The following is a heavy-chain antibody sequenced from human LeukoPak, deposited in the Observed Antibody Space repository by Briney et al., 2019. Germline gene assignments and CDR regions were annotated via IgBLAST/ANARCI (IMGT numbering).Heavy chain of an antibody. V-gene: IGHV3-7*01. D-gene: IGHD3-10*01. CDR1: GFTFSSYW. J-gene: IGHJ6*02. CDR2: IKQDGSEK. Sequence: GGSLRLSCAASGFTFSSYWMSWVRQAPGKGLEWVASIKQDGSEKYYVDSVKGRFTISRDNAKNSLYLQMNSLRAEDTAVYYCAREELSYYYYGMDVWGQGTTVTVSS. CDR3: AREELSYYYYGMDV.